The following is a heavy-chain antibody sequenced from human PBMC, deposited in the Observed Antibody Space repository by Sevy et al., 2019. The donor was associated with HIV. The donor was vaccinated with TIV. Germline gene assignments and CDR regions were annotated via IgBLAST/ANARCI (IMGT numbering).Heavy chain of an antibody. CDR3: SRAGYDYCTNTACNKNWFDP. J-gene: IGHJ5*02. D-gene: IGHD5-12*01. CDR1: GFPFSDYY. CDR2: ISRNGTTI. V-gene: IGHV3-11*01. Sequence: GGSLRLSCAASGFPFSDYYMSWMRQAPGEGLEWVSYISRNGTTINYADSVKGRFTISRDNAKNALYLQMNSLRAEDTAVYYCSRAGYDYCTNTACNKNWFDPWGQGTLVTVSS.